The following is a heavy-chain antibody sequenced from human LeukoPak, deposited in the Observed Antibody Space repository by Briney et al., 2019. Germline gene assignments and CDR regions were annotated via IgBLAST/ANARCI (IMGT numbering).Heavy chain of an antibody. CDR2: ISGSGGST. V-gene: IGHV3-23*01. CDR1: GFTFSSYA. D-gene: IGHD2-2*01. J-gene: IGHJ4*02. Sequence: PGGSLKLSCAASGFTFSSYAMSWVRQAPGKGLEWVSAISGSGGSTYYADSVKGRFTISRDNSKNTLYLQMNSLRAEDTAVYYCAKGYCTSTSCPLGYWGQGTLVTVSS. CDR3: AKGYCTSTSCPLGY.